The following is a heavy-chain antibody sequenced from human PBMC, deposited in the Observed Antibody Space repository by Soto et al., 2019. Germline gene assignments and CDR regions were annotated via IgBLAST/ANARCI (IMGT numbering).Heavy chain of an antibody. V-gene: IGHV1-69*06. CDR2: TIPVFNTA. D-gene: IGHD3-10*01. Sequence: QVQLEQSGAEVKKPGSSVKVSCKASGGTLSDHGVAWLRQAPGQGLEWMGGTIPVFNTAKYAQKSQGRVTGTADKLTKITYMELSSLLSADTAFYFCARGVYGSGHDYTGPSAFDIWFQGTMVIVSS. CDR3: ARGVYGSGHDYTGPSAFDI. J-gene: IGHJ3*02. CDR1: GGTLSDHG.